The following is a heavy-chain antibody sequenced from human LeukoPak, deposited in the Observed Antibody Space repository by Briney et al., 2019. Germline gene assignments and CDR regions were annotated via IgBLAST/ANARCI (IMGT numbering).Heavy chain of an antibody. CDR1: GFTFSSYS. CDR3: ARDLGALVYYDSLGGAFDI. CDR2: ISSSSSYI. J-gene: IGHJ3*02. V-gene: IGHV3-21*01. Sequence: GGSLRLSCAASGFTFSSYSMNWVRQAPGKGLEWVSSISSSSSYIYYADSVKGRFTISRDNAKNSLYLQMNSLRAEDTAVYYCARDLGALVYYDSLGGAFDIWGQGTMVTVSS. D-gene: IGHD3-22*01.